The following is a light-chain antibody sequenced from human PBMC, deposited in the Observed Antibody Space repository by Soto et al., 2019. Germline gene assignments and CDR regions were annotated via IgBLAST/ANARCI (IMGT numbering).Light chain of an antibody. J-gene: IGKJ5*01. CDR3: QQLNNYPIT. CDR1: QGISSY. Sequence: IQLTQSPSSLSASVGDRVTITCRASQGISSYLAWYQQKPGKAPKLLIYAASTLQSWVPSRFSGSGSGTDFTLTISSLQPEDFATYYCQQLNNYPITFGQGTRLEIK. V-gene: IGKV1-9*01. CDR2: AAS.